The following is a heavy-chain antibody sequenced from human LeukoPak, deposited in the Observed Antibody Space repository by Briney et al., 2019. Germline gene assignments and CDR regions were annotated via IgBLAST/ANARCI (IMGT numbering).Heavy chain of an antibody. Sequence: GASVKVSCKTSGYTFTSFGLSWVRQAPGQGLEWMGWISTHNGYTIYAQKLQGRVTMTTDTSTSTAYMELRSLRSDDTAVYYCARVRSYYGSGSYFGSLYYMDDWGKGTTVTVSS. CDR1: GYTFTSFG. CDR2: ISTHNGYT. D-gene: IGHD3-10*01. J-gene: IGHJ6*03. CDR3: ARVRSYYGSGSYFGSLYYMDD. V-gene: IGHV1-18*01.